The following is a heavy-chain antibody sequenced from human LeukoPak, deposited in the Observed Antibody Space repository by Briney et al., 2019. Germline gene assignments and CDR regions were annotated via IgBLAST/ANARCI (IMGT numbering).Heavy chain of an antibody. CDR3: ASDGSRYCTNGVCYVFDY. CDR1: GLTFSSYW. Sequence: GGSLRLSCAASGLTFSSYWMSWVRQAPGKGLEWVANIKQDGSEKYYVDSVKGRFTISRDNAKNSLYLQMNSLRAEDTAVYYCASDGSRYCTNGVCYVFDYWGQGTLVTVSS. J-gene: IGHJ4*02. D-gene: IGHD2-8*01. CDR2: IKQDGSEK. V-gene: IGHV3-7*03.